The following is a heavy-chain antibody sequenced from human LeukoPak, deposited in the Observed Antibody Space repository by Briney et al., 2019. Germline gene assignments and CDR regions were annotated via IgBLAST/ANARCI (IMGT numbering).Heavy chain of an antibody. CDR2: INPNSGGT. Sequence: GASVTVSCKASGYTFTGYYMHWVRQAPGQGLEWMGRINPNSGGTNYAQKFQGRVTMTRDTSISTAYMELSRLRSDDTAVYYCARYNIPYYFDYWGQGTLVTVSS. D-gene: IGHD1-1*01. CDR3: ARYNIPYYFDY. CDR1: GYTFTGYY. V-gene: IGHV1-2*06. J-gene: IGHJ4*02.